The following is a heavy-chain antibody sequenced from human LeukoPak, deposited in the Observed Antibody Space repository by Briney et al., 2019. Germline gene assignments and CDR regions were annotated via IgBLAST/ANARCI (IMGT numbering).Heavy chain of an antibody. V-gene: IGHV4-61*02. J-gene: IGHJ5*02. CDR2: IYKSGST. Sequence: SQTLSLTCTVSGGSISSGSCYWSWIRQPAGKGLEGIGRIYKSGSTNYNPSLKSRVTISVYTAKNHFSLKLSSVTAADTAVYYCARDGRYCSGGSCYSGWFDPWGQGTLVTVSS. D-gene: IGHD2-15*01. CDR1: GGSISSGSCY. CDR3: ARDGRYCSGGSCYSGWFDP.